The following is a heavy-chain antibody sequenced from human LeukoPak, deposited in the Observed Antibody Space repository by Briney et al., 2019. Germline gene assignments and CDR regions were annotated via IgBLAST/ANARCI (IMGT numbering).Heavy chain of an antibody. CDR1: GGSISSYY. V-gene: IGHV4-4*07. CDR3: AREERFGELLYDAFDI. CDR2: IYTSGST. D-gene: IGHD3-10*01. Sequence: SETLSFTCTVSGGSISSYYWSWIRQPAGKGLEWIGRIYTSGSTNYNPSLKSRVTMSVDTSKNQFSLKLSSVTAADTAVYYCAREERFGELLYDAFDIWGQGTMVTVSS. J-gene: IGHJ3*02.